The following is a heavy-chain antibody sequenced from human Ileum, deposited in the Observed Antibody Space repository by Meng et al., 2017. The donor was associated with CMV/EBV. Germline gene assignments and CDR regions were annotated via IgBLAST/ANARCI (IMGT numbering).Heavy chain of an antibody. J-gene: IGHJ5*02. D-gene: IGHD6-13*01. CDR2: IYYSGST. CDR1: GGSISSGTYY. CDR3: AGDWGPYSSRGYFDP. V-gene: IGHV4-39*07. Sequence: QVPPQGPGPGRGTPSETLSLTCTVTGGSISSGTYYWAWIRQSPGKGLEWIGSIYYSGSTYDNPSLKSRVTMSVDTFKNQFSLKLTSVTAADTAVYYCAGDWGPYSSRGYFDPWGQGTLVTVSS.